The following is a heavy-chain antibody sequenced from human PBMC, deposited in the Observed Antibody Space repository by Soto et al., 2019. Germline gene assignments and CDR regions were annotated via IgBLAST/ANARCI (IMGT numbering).Heavy chain of an antibody. J-gene: IGHJ5*02. CDR2: INPSGGST. CDR3: ARVPSIVVVPAARDNWFDP. D-gene: IGHD2-2*01. V-gene: IGHV1-46*01. Sequence: QVQLVQSGAEVKKPGASVKVSCKASGYTFTSYYMHWVRQAPGQGLEWMGIINPSGGSTSYAQKFQGRVTMTRDTSTSTVYMERSSLRSEDTAVYSCARVPSIVVVPAARDNWFDPWGQGTLVTVSS. CDR1: GYTFTSYY.